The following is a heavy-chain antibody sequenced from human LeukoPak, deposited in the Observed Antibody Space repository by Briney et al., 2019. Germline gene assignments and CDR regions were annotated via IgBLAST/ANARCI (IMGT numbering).Heavy chain of an antibody. Sequence: GGSLRLSCAASGFTFSDYYMSWIRQAPGKGLEWASYISSSGSTIYYADSVKGRFTISRDNAKNSLYLQMNSLRAEDTAVYYCARDDVVVTAIRSDYWGQGTLVTVSS. D-gene: IGHD2-21*02. V-gene: IGHV3-11*04. CDR3: ARDDVVVTAIRSDY. CDR1: GFTFSDYY. CDR2: ISSSGSTI. J-gene: IGHJ4*02.